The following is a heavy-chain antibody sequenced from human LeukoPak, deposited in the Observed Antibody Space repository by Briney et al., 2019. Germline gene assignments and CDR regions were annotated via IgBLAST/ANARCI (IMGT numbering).Heavy chain of an antibody. V-gene: IGHV1-2*06. D-gene: IGHD1-7*01. CDR3: ARVVWTGTTGRYYFDY. CDR1: GYTFTGYY. CDR2: INPNSGGT. Sequence: ASVKVSCKASGYTFTGYYMHWVRQAPGQGLEWMGRINPNSGGTNYAQKFQGRVTMTRDTSISTAYMELSRLRSDDTAAYYCARVVWTGTTGRYYFDYWGQGTLVTVSS. J-gene: IGHJ4*02.